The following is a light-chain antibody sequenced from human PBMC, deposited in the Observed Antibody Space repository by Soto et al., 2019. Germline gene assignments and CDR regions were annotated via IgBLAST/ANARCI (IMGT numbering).Light chain of an antibody. CDR2: KLS. Sequence: DVVMTESPLSLPVTLGQPASISCGSSPSLVYSDGDTFLHWFKQRPGQSPRRXSQKLSIRDSGVPDRFGGRGSGTDFTLKISRVDSEGVAVYYCMQHTHWPWTFGQGTNVDIK. CDR3: MQHTHWPWT. V-gene: IGKV2-30*01. J-gene: IGKJ1*01. CDR1: PSLVYSDGDTF.